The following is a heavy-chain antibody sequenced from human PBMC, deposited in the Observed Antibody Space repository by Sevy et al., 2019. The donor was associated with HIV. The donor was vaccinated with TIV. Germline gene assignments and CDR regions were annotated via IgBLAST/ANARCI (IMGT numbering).Heavy chain of an antibody. Sequence: ASVKVSCKVSGYTLNDLSIHWVRQAPGKGLEWMGGFDPEDGDRIYALKFQGRVTMTEDTSTDTGYMELRSLRSEDTAVYYCATSLVDTAAPYPLYGMDVWGQGTTVTVSS. CDR3: ATSLVDTAAPYPLYGMDV. V-gene: IGHV1-24*01. CDR2: FDPEDGDR. J-gene: IGHJ6*02. CDR1: GYTLNDLS. D-gene: IGHD5-18*01.